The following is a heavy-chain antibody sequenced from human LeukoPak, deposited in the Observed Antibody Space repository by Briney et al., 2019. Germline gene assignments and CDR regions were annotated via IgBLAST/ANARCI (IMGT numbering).Heavy chain of an antibody. CDR1: AFIFSYYW. V-gene: IGHV3-7*03. D-gene: IGHD6-19*01. CDR3: AREGGSAWYFGWFDP. J-gene: IGHJ5*02. CDR2: INQDGSEK. Sequence: GGSLRLYCAPSAFIFSYYWMSWVRQAPGKGLEWVANINQDGSEKRYVDSAKGRFTISRDNAENLLYLQMNNMRAEDTAVYYCAREGGSAWYFGWFDPWGQGTLVTVSS.